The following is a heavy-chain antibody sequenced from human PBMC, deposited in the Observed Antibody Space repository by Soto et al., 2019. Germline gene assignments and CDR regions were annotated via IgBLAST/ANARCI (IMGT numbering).Heavy chain of an antibody. CDR1: GGSISTSAYY. D-gene: IGHD3-10*01. CDR3: ARRRGTGLDY. J-gene: IGHJ4*02. V-gene: IGHV4-39*01. Sequence: PSETLSLTCTVSGGSISTSAYYWDWVRQPPGKGLEWIGSVYYSGSTFSSPSLKSRVSIAIDTSKNQFFLRLNSVTAAETAVYYCARRRGTGLDYWGQGTLVTVSS. CDR2: VYYSGST.